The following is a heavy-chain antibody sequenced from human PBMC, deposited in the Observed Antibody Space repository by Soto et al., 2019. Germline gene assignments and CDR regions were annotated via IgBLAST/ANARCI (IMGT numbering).Heavy chain of an antibody. Sequence: PSETLSRTCTLSGCSVTSFDYYWTCILQPPGKGLDWIVYIYYSGSTYYNPSLNIRITMSADTSKNQLSLNLSSVTAAERAMYYCAAGPQWEKNFDYWGQGTLVTVS. CDR3: AAGPQWEKNFDY. CDR1: GCSVTSFDYY. V-gene: IGHV4-30-4*01. CDR2: IYYSGST. J-gene: IGHJ4*02. D-gene: IGHD1-26*01.